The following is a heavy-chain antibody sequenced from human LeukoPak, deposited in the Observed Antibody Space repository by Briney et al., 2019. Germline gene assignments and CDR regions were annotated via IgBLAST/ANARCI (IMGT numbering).Heavy chain of an antibody. CDR1: GNTFAGYY. Sequence: GASVKVSCKASGNTFAGYYVHWVRQAPGQGLEWMGWINTHNGATNYAQHFQGRVTMTTDTAVTTAYMDLDGLISDDAAVYFCARGPIGGLRKGFDIWGHGTLVTVSS. D-gene: IGHD1-26*01. CDR3: ARGPIGGLRKGFDI. J-gene: IGHJ4*01. CDR2: INTHNGAT. V-gene: IGHV1-2*02.